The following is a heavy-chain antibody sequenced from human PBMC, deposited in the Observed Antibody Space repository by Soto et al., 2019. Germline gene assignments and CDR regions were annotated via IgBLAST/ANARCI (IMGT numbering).Heavy chain of an antibody. CDR1: GGTFSSYA. D-gene: IGHD2-15*01. CDR3: ARDRGGGGNPAGWYFDL. CDR2: IIPIFGTA. V-gene: IGHV1-69*12. Sequence: QVQLVQSGAEVKKPGSSVKVSCKASGGTFSSYAISWVRQAPGQGLEWMGGIIPIFGTANYAQKFQGRVTITADESTSTAYMELSSLRSEDTAVYYCARDRGGGGNPAGWYFDLWGRGTLVTVSS. J-gene: IGHJ2*01.